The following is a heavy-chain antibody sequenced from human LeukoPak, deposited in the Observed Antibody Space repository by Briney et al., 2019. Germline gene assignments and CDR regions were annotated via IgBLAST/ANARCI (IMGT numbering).Heavy chain of an antibody. Sequence: GGSLRLSCAASGFTFSSYWMHWVRQFPGKGLVWVSRIKSDGSSTSYADSVKGRFTISRDNSKNTLYLQMNTLRAEDTAVFYCAKGSYDYRPDWTRYYFDYWGQGTLVTVSS. J-gene: IGHJ4*02. CDR3: AKGSYDYRPDWTRYYFDY. V-gene: IGHV3-74*01. CDR1: GFTFSSYW. CDR2: IKSDGSST. D-gene: IGHD3/OR15-3a*01.